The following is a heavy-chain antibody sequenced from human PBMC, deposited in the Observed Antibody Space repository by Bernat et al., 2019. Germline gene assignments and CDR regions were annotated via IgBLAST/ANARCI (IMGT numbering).Heavy chain of an antibody. CDR2: IWYDGSNK. Sequence: QVQLVESGGGVVQPGRSLRLSCAASGFTFSSYGMHWVRQAPGKGLEWVAVIWYDGSNKYYADSVKGRFTISRDNSKNTLSLLMNSLTAEDTAVYYCAKGGDYSSSGFDYWGQGTLVTVSS. CDR1: GFTFSSYG. J-gene: IGHJ4*02. CDR3: AKGGDYSSSGFDY. V-gene: IGHV3-33*06. D-gene: IGHD6-6*01.